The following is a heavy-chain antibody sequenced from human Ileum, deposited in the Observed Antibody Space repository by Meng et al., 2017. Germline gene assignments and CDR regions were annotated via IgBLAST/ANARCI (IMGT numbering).Heavy chain of an antibody. D-gene: IGHD3-22*01. V-gene: IGHV4-4*02. Sequence: QGKLEEAGPGRVKPSGTLSLTCAVSGTWWSWVRQPPGKGLEWIGEIFQSGRTNYNPSLKSRVTISIDKSKSQISLQLSAVTAADTAVYSCATSNDRDVYYLGYWGQGTLVTVSS. CDR3: ATSNDRDVYYLGY. CDR1: GTW. CDR2: IFQSGRT. J-gene: IGHJ4*02.